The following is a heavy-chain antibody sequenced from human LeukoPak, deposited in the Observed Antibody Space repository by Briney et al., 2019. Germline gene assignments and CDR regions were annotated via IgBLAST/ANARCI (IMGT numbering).Heavy chain of an antibody. J-gene: IGHJ4*02. CDR3: ARDGTYYYDSSGYGGDY. CDR1: GGSFSGYY. CDR2: INHSGST. Sequence: SETLSLTCAVYGGSFSGYYWSWIRQPPGKGLEWIWEINHSGSTNYNPSLKSRVTISVDTSKNQFSLKLSSVTAADTAVYYCARDGTYYYDSSGYGGDYWGQGTLVTVSS. D-gene: IGHD3-22*01. V-gene: IGHV4-34*01.